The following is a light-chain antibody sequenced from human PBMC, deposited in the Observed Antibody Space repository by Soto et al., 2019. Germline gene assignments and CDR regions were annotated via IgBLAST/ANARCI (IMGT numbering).Light chain of an antibody. CDR1: QSLTRSY. V-gene: IGKV3-20*01. J-gene: IGKJ1*01. CDR2: AAS. Sequence: EIVLTQSPGTLSLSPGERATLSCRASQSLTRSYLAWYQQRPGQAPRLLIYAASSRATGIPDRFSGSGSGTDFTLTISRLEPEDFAVYYCQQYDRSKTFGQETRVEIK. CDR3: QQYDRSKT.